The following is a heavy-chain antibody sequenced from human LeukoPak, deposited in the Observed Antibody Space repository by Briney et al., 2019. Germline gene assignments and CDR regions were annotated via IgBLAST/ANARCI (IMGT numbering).Heavy chain of an antibody. Sequence: SETLSLTCTVPGASISSGDNYWSWIRQPPGKGLEWIGYIYYTGSTYYNPSLKSRVTISSDTSKNQFSLQLTSVTAADTAVYYCARVPFYDSSGVFWGQGTLVTVSS. D-gene: IGHD3-22*01. CDR3: ARVPFYDSSGVF. CDR2: IYYTGST. V-gene: IGHV4-30-4*01. J-gene: IGHJ4*02. CDR1: GASISSGDNY.